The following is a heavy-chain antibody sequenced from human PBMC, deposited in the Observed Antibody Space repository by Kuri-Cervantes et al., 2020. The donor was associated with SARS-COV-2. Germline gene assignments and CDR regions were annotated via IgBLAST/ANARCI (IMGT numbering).Heavy chain of an antibody. Sequence: LSLTCAASGFTFRSYAMTWVRQAPGKGLEWVSAISGSGGSTYYADSVKGRFTISRDNSKNTLYLQMNSLRAEDTAVYYCAKDPTYYDFWSGPITFYWYFDLWGRGTLVTVSS. CDR2: ISGSGGST. V-gene: IGHV3-23*01. D-gene: IGHD3-3*01. J-gene: IGHJ2*01. CDR3: AKDPTYYDFWSGPITFYWYFDL. CDR1: GFTFRSYA.